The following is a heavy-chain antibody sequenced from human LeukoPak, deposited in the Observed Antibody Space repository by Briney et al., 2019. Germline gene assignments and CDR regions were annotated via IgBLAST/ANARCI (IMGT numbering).Heavy chain of an antibody. J-gene: IGHJ4*02. Sequence: PSETLSLTCTVSGDSISRHIYFWGWIRQPPGKGLEWIGNIHYIGSTYYNPSLKSRVTISVDTSTNQFSLKLSSVTAADTAVYYCAKTLPYSGGWRATFDFWGQGTLVTVSS. CDR2: IHYIGST. CDR1: GDSISRHIYF. CDR3: AKTLPYSGGWRATFDF. D-gene: IGHD6-19*01. V-gene: IGHV4-39*01.